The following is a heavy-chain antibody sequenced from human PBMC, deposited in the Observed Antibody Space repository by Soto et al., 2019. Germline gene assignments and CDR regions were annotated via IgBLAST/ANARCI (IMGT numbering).Heavy chain of an antibody. D-gene: IGHD2-2*01. CDR1: GYTFPGNY. V-gene: IGHV1-2*02. J-gene: IGHJ4*02. CDR3: ARGYCSSSGCSHYFDY. Sequence: GASVKVSRKASGYTFPGNYMHWVRQAPGQGLEWMALINPTSGGTNYAQKFQGRVTMTWGTSISTAYMELSRLRSDDTAIYYCARGYCSSSGCSHYFDYWGQGTLVTVSS. CDR2: INPTSGGT.